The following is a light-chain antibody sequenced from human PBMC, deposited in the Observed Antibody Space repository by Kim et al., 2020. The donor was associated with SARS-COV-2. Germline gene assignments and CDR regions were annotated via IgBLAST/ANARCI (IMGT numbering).Light chain of an antibody. CDR2: GVS. CDR3: QQYDTSRPIT. V-gene: IGKV3-20*01. Sequence: PGERATLSCRASQSISSNYLAWYQQKPGQAPRLLIYGVSSRATGIPDRFSGSGSGTDFTLTISRLEPEDFAVFYCQQYDTSRPITFGQGTRLEIK. J-gene: IGKJ5*01. CDR1: QSISSNY.